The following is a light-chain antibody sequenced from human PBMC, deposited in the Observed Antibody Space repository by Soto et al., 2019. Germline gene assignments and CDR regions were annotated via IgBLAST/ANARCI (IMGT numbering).Light chain of an antibody. J-gene: IGKJ1*01. CDR2: GAS. CDR3: QQFGSSSWT. V-gene: IGKV3-20*01. CDR1: QCVSSSY. Sequence: ESVLTQSPGTLSLSPGEKATLSCRASQCVSSSYLAWYQQKPGQAPRLLIYGASSRATGIPDRFSGSGSGTDFTLTVSRLEPEDFAVYYCQQFGSSSWTFGQGTKV.